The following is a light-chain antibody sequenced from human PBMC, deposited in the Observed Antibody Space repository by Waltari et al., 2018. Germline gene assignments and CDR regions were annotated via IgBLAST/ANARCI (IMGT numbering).Light chain of an antibody. CDR1: SSNIGSNT. V-gene: IGLV1-44*01. CDR2: SNN. Sequence: QSVLTQPPSASGTPGQRVTISCSGSSSNIGSNTVNWYQQLPGTAPKLLIYSNNPRPAGGPDRFSGSKSGTSASLAISGLQSEEEAEYYCAAWDDSLNGRVFGGGTKLTVL. CDR3: AAWDDSLNGRV. J-gene: IGLJ3*02.